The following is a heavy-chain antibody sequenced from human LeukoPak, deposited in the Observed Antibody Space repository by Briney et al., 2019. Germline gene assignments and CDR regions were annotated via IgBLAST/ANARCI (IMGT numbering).Heavy chain of an antibody. CDR3: ARVTRSRGVITDAFDI. CDR2: ISAYNGNT. J-gene: IGHJ3*02. D-gene: IGHD3-10*01. V-gene: IGHV1-18*01. CDR1: GGTFSSYA. Sequence: HGSSVKVSCKASGGTFSSYAISWVRQAPGQGLEWMGWISAYNGNTNYAQKLQGRVTMTTDTSTSTAYMELRSLRSDDTAVYYCARVTRSRGVITDAFDIWGQGTMVTVSS.